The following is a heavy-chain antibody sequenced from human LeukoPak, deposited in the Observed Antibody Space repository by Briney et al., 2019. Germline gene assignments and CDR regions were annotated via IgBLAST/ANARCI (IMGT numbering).Heavy chain of an antibody. J-gene: IGHJ6*03. Sequence: PSETLSLTCTVSGGSISSGSYYWSWIRQPAGKGLEWIGRIYTSGSTNSNPSLKSRVTISVDTSKNQFSLKLSSVTAADTAVYYCARLHHQLRYFDWRAAHYYMDVWGKGTTVTISS. CDR2: IYTSGST. V-gene: IGHV4-61*02. CDR3: ARLHHQLRYFDWRAAHYYMDV. CDR1: GGSISSGSYY. D-gene: IGHD3-9*01.